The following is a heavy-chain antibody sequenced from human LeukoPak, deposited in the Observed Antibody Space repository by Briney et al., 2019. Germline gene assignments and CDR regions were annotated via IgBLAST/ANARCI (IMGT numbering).Heavy chain of an antibody. CDR2: INHSGST. D-gene: IGHD2-2*01. V-gene: IGHV4-34*01. CDR3: ARHGDCSSTSAPDSGPILCAFDI. CDR1: GGSFSGYY. Sequence: SETLSLTCAVYGGSFSGYYWSWIRQPPGKGLEWIGEINHSGSTNYNPSLKSRVTISVDTSKNQFSLKLSSVTAADTAVYYCARHGDCSSTSAPDSGPILCAFDIWGQGTMVTVSS. J-gene: IGHJ3*02.